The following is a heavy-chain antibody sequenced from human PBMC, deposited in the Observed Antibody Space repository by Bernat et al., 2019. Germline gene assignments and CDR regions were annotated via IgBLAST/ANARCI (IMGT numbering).Heavy chain of an antibody. D-gene: IGHD1-14*01. CDR3: AVNQKGNY. V-gene: IGHV3-21*01. CDR2: ISSSSSDI. J-gene: IGHJ4*02. CDR1: GFTFSSYS. Sequence: EVQLVESGGGVVQPGGSLRLSCAASGFTFSSYSMNWVRQAPGKGLEWVSSISSSSSDIYSADSGKGRFTISRDNAKNSLYLQMNSLRAEDTAVYSCAVNQKGNYWGQGTLVTVSS.